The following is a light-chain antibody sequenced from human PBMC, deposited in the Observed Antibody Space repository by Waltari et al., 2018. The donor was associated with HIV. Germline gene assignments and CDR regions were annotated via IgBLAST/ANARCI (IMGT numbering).Light chain of an antibody. V-gene: IGKV1-16*01. CDR3: QQYKSYPWT. Sequence: DIQMTQSPSTLAASVGDRVTITCRASQDRKSYLAWFQQRPGKAPKSLIYGASSLPSGVPSRFSGSGSGTQFTLTINSLQPEDFATYYCQQYKSYPWTFGQGTKVEIK. J-gene: IGKJ1*01. CDR1: QDRKSY. CDR2: GAS.